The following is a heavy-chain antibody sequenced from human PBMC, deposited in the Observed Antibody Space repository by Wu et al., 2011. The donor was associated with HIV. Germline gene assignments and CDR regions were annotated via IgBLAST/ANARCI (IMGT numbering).Heavy chain of an antibody. J-gene: IGHJ5*02. CDR2: INPNSGGT. CDR3: ARDPFVVVVAAARWFDP. V-gene: IGHV1-2*02. Sequence: QVQLVQSGAEVKKPGASVKVSCKASGYTFTGYYMHWVRQAPGQGLEWMGWINPNSGGTNYAQKFQGRVAMTRDTSISTAYMELSRLRSDDTAVYYRARDPFVVVVAAARWFDPWGQGTLVTVSS. CDR1: GYTFTGYY. D-gene: IGHD2-15*01.